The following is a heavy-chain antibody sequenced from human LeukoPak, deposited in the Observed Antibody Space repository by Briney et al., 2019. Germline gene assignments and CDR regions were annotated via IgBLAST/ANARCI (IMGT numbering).Heavy chain of an antibody. CDR3: ARDPGGSGSFFDY. V-gene: IGHV1-2*02. Sequence: ASVKVSCKASGYTFTGYYMHWVRQAPGQGLEWRGWINPNSGGTNYAQKFQGRVTMTRDTSISTAYMELSRLRSDDTAVYYCARDPGGSGSFFDYWGQGTLVTVSS. CDR1: GYTFTGYY. CDR2: INPNSGGT. D-gene: IGHD3-10*01. J-gene: IGHJ4*02.